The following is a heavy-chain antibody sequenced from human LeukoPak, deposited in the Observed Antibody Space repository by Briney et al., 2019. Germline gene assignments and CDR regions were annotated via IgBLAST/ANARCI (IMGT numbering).Heavy chain of an antibody. CDR2: IYHSGST. V-gene: IGHV4-4*02. CDR1: GGSISSSNW. Sequence: SETLSLTCAVSGGSISSSNWWSWVRQPPGKGLEWIGEIYHSGSTNYNPSLKSRVTISVDTSKNQFSLKLSSVTAADTAVYYCARYGYSSGWYKFAAFDIWGQGTMVTVSS. D-gene: IGHD6-19*01. CDR3: ARYGYSSGWYKFAAFDI. J-gene: IGHJ3*02.